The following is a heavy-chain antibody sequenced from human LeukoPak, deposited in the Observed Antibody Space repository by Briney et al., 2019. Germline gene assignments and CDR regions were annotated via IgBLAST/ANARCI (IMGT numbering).Heavy chain of an antibody. Sequence: KPSETLSLTCAVYGGSFSGYYWSWIRQPPGKGLEWIGEINHSGSTSYIPSLKSRVTISVDTSKNQFSLKLSSVTAADTAVYYCARGSTSTNWLDPWGQGTLVTVSS. V-gene: IGHV4-34*01. CDR1: GGSFSGYY. CDR3: ARGSTSTNWLDP. D-gene: IGHD2-2*01. J-gene: IGHJ5*02. CDR2: INHSGST.